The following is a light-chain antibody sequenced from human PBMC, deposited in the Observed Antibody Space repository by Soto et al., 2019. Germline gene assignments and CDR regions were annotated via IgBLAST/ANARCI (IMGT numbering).Light chain of an antibody. CDR3: QWSGGSVS. Sequence: DIVLTQSPGTLSLSPGDTATLSCKASQTGSTSLSWYQQKPGRHPTLLINDETSSATGSPDRVSGSGSGTDLTLTRIRLEADDFALCYCQWSGGSVSFGGGTKV. CDR2: DET. V-gene: IGKV3-20*01. CDR1: QTGSTS. J-gene: IGKJ4*01.